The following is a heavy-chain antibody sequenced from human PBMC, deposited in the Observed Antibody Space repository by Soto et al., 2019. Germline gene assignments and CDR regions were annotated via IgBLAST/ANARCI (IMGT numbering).Heavy chain of an antibody. J-gene: IGHJ4*02. D-gene: IGHD6-19*01. CDR2: ISGSGTTI. CDR1: GDSVCSYD. CDR3: ARGYTGGWSRGGYFDY. Sequence: PGWSLRLACVACGDSVCSYDVNGFLKAPGKGPEWVSHISGSGTTIYYADSVRGRFTISRDNAKNSLYLQMNSLRAEDRAIYYCARGYTGGWSRGGYFDYWGQGTLVTVSS. V-gene: IGHV3-48*03.